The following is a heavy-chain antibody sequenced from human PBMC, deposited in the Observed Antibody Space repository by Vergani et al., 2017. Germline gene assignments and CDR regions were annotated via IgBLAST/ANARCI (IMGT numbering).Heavy chain of an antibody. CDR3: AMPRVGATWHFLYY. CDR1: GGSISSSSYY. V-gene: IGHV4-39*01. D-gene: IGHD1-26*01. J-gene: IGHJ4*02. Sequence: QLQLQESGPGLVKPSETLSLTCTVSGGSISSSSYYWGWIRQPPGKGLEWIGSIYYSGSTYYNPALKSRCTITVDTSKNQFSLKLSSVTAADTAVYYCAMPRVGATWHFLYYWGQGTLVTVSS. CDR2: IYYSGST.